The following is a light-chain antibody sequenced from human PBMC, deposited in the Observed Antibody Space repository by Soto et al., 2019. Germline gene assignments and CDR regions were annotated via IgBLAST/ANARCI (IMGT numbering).Light chain of an antibody. J-gene: IGLJ1*01. CDR3: YSAADNNGV. CDR2: KDS. V-gene: IGLV3-27*01. Sequence: SYELTQPSSVSVSPGQTARITCSGDVLAKKYARWFQQKPGQAPVLVIYKDSERPSGIPERFSGSSLGTTVTLTISGAQVEDEADYYCYSAADNNGVFGTGTKLTVL. CDR1: VLAKKY.